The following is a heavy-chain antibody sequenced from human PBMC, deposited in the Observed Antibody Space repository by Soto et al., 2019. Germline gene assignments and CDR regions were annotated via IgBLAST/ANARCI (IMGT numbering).Heavy chain of an antibody. V-gene: IGHV1-8*01. CDR1: GYTFTIYD. Sequence: QVQLVQSGAEVKKPGASVKVSCKASGYTFTIYDINWVRHTTGQGLEWMGWMNPYSGNTGYAQKFQGRVTMTRNTSISTAYMDLSSLRSEDTAVYYCARSCYCDNVYYWGQGTLVTVSS. J-gene: IGHJ4*02. CDR3: ARSCYCDNVYY. CDR2: MNPYSGNT. D-gene: IGHD2-15*01.